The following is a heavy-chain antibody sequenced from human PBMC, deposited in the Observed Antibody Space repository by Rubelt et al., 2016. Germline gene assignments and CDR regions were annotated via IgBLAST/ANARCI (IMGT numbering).Heavy chain of an antibody. CDR3: ARLPLEPRGSDYFDY. Sequence: QLQLQESGPGLVKPSETLSLTCTVSGGSISSSSYYWGWIRQPPGKGLEWIGSIYYSGSTYYNPSLKSRSTLSVETSKNQFSRKLSSVTAADTAVDYGARLPLEPRGSDYFDYWGQGTLVTVSS. J-gene: IGHJ4*02. CDR1: GGSISSSSYY. D-gene: IGHD1-1*01. V-gene: IGHV4-39*01. CDR2: IYYSGST.